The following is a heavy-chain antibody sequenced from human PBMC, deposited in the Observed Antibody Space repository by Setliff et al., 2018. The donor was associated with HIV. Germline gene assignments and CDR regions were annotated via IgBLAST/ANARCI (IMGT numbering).Heavy chain of an antibody. CDR1: GGSISSGSYY. Sequence: SETLSLTCTVSGGSISSGSYYWNWIRQPAGKGLEWIGRIYTSGGTNYNPSLKSRVTMSVDTSKNQFSLKLSSVTAADTAVFYCARGGYSYGFGRHRAYFQYWARAPRSPSPQ. J-gene: IGHJ1*01. V-gene: IGHV4-61*02. D-gene: IGHD5-18*01. CDR2: IYTSGGT. CDR3: ARGGYSYGFGRHRAYFQY.